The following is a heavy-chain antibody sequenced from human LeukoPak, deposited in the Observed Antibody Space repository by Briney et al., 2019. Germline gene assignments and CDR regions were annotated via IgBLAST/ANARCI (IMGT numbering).Heavy chain of an antibody. CDR1: GGSISSTTYY. Sequence: SETLSLTCTVSGGSISSTTYYWGWIRQPPGKGLEYIGSIYYSGRTSYNPSLKSRVTISVDTSKNQFSLKLNSVTAADTAVYYCARHYHYGSGTYFPFEYWGQGTLVTVSS. V-gene: IGHV4-39*01. J-gene: IGHJ4*02. CDR2: IYYSGRT. D-gene: IGHD3-10*01. CDR3: ARHYHYGSGTYFPFEY.